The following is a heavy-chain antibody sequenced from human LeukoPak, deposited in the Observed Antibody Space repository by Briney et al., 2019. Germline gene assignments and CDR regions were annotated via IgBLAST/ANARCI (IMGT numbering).Heavy chain of an antibody. CDR1: GYTLPELS. V-gene: IGHV1-24*01. D-gene: IGHD1-26*01. CDR2: FEPEDAKT. Sequence: ASVKVSCKVSGYTLPELSIHWVRQSPGEGLEWMGGFEPEDAKTFYAQKFQGRITMTEDTSTNTGYMNLSSLRSEDTAIYYCATSRLGDSVSLDYWGQGSLVTVSS. CDR3: ATSRLGDSVSLDY. J-gene: IGHJ4*02.